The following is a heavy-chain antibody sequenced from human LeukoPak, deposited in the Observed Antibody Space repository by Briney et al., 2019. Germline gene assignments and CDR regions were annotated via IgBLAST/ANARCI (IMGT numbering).Heavy chain of an antibody. J-gene: IGHJ4*02. V-gene: IGHV4-59*10. CDR3: ARGVYLGNGYYFDY. D-gene: IGHD2-8*01. CDR2: IYTSGST. CDR1: GGSFSSYY. Sequence: SETLSLTCAVYGGSFSSYYWNWIRQPAGKGLEWIGHIYTSGSTNYNSSLKSRVTMSVDTSKNQFSVKLNSVIAADTAMYYCARGVYLGNGYYFDYWGQGTLVTVSS.